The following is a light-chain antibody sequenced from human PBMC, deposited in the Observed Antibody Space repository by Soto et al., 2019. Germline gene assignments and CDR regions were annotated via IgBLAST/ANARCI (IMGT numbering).Light chain of an antibody. CDR1: MRDVGAYNL. CDR2: EVR. CDR3: SSYTSSSTHV. Sequence: QSVLTQLASVSGSAGQSITISCSGTMRDVGAYNLVSWYQQHPGTAPKLIIYEVRNRPSGISSRFSGSRSGNTASLTISGLQAEDEADYYCSSYTSSSTHVFGTGTKVTAL. V-gene: IGLV2-14*01. J-gene: IGLJ1*01.